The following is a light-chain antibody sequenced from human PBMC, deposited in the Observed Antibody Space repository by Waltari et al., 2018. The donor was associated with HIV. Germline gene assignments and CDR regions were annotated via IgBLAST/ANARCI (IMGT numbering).Light chain of an antibody. J-gene: IGKJ2*01. V-gene: IGKV3-11*01. Sequence: EIVLTQSPATLSLSPGETATLSCRASQSVTEYLAWFQQNPGQPPRLLIYGASKRATGVPDRFSGSGSGTDFTLTITGLQPEDSAVYYWQQRADWPTFGQGTKLEIK. CDR1: QSVTEY. CDR3: QQRADWPT. CDR2: GAS.